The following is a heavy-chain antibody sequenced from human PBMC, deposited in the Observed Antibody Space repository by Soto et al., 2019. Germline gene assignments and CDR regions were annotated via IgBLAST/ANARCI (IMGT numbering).Heavy chain of an antibody. D-gene: IGHD3-10*01. V-gene: IGHV3-7*04. J-gene: IGHJ4*02. CDR1: GFTFSSYW. CDR3: ARDNLPYGSGRDY. CDR2: IKQDGSEK. Sequence: PGGSLRLSCAASGFTFSSYWMSWVRQAPGKGLEWVANIKQDGSEKYYVDSVKGRFTISRDNAKNSLYLQMNSLRAEDAAVYYCARDNLPYGSGRDYWGQGTLVTVSS.